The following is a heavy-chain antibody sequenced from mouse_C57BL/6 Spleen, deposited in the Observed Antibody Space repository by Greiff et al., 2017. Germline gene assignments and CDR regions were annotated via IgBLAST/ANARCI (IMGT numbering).Heavy chain of an antibody. CDR2: IDPSDSYT. J-gene: IGHJ3*01. CDR3: AGGFAY. CDR1: GYTFTSYW. Sequence: QVQLQQPGAELVKPGASVKLSCKASGYTFTSYWMQWVKQRPGQGLEWIGEIDPSDSYTNYNQKFKGKATLTVDTSSSTAYMQLSSLTSEDSAVYYFAGGFAYWGQGTLVTVSA. V-gene: IGHV1-50*01.